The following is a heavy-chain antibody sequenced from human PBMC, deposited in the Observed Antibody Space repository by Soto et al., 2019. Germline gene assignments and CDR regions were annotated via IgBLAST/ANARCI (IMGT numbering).Heavy chain of an antibody. J-gene: IGHJ4*02. CDR2: VIPIFGTA. V-gene: IGHV1-69*13. Sequence: GASVKVSCKASGGSFSSYASSWVRQAPGQGLEWMGGVIPIFGTANYAQKFQGRVTITADESTSTAYMELSSLRSEDTAVYYCASTRDSGSYYVRFDYWGQGTLVTVSS. CDR1: GGSFSSYA. D-gene: IGHD1-26*01. CDR3: ASTRDSGSYYVRFDY.